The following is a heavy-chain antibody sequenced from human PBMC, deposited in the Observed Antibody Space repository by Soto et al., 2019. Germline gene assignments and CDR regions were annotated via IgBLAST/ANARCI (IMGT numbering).Heavy chain of an antibody. CDR3: ARAPKVSGSSQTRPDF. J-gene: IGHJ4*02. CDR2: ISQSGNT. V-gene: IGHV4-34*01. D-gene: IGHD6-6*01. Sequence: AETLSLTCSIYSGSFSGYYWSWIRQPPGKGLEWIGEISQSGNTNYSPSLKSRVSISIDTSKKQFSLNLASVSAADTAVYYCARAPKVSGSSQTRPDFWGQGTLVTVS. CDR1: SGSFSGYY.